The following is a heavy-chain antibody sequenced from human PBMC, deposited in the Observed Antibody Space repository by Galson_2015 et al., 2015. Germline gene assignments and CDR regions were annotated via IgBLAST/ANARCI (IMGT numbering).Heavy chain of an antibody. D-gene: IGHD2-2*01. CDR2: LYSGDTT. J-gene: IGHJ4*02. CDR3: ASPGLPARGDY. Sequence: SLRLSCAASGFTVSSNYMSWVRQAPGKGLEWVSVLYSGDTTYYADSVKGRFTISRDNSKNTLYLQMNNLRAEDTAVYYCASPGLPARGDYRGQGTLVTVSS. V-gene: IGHV3-53*01. CDR1: GFTVSSNY.